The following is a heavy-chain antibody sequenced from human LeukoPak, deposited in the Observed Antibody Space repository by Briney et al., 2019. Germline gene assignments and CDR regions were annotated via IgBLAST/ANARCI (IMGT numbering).Heavy chain of an antibody. Sequence: GGSLRLSCAASGFTFSNAWMSWVRQAPGKGLEWVGRIKSRADGGTADYGAPVKGRFTISRDDSKNTLYLEMNSLNSDDTGVYYCARANVDTEDPDYWGQGTLVTVSS. CDR1: GFTFSNAW. CDR3: ARANVDTEDPDY. CDR2: IKSRADGGTA. D-gene: IGHD5-18*01. V-gene: IGHV3-15*01. J-gene: IGHJ4*02.